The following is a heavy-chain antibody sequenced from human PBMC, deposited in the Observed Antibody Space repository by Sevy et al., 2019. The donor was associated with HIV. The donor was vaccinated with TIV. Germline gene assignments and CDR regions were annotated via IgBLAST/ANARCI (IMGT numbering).Heavy chain of an antibody. V-gene: IGHV1-24*01. Sequence: ASVKVSCKVSGYTLTELSMHWVRQAPGKGLEWMGGFDPGSGATVYAQKFPGRVIMTEDTSQDTGYMELSGLRSEDTAVYYCATVGLRYFSGASAYQGDWFDPWGQGTLVTVSS. D-gene: IGHD2-15*01. CDR1: GYTLTELS. CDR3: ATVGLRYFSGASAYQGDWFDP. J-gene: IGHJ5*02. CDR2: FDPGSGAT.